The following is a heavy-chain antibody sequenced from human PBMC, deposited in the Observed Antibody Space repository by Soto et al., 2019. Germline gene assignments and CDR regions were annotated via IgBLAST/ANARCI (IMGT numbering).Heavy chain of an antibody. CDR2: IKQDGSEK. Sequence: LSCAASGFTFSSYWMSWVRQAPGKGLEWVANIKQDGSEKYYVDSVKGRFTISRDNAKNSLYLQMNSLRAEDTAVYYCARDGGGWGYCSGGSCRYFDYWGQGTLVTVSS. CDR3: ARDGGGWGYCSGGSCRYFDY. V-gene: IGHV3-7*03. D-gene: IGHD2-15*01. J-gene: IGHJ4*02. CDR1: GFTFSSYW.